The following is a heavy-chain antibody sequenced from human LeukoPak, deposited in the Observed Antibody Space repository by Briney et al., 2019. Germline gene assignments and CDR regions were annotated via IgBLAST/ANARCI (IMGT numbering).Heavy chain of an antibody. Sequence: GASVKVSCKASGYSVTSYYMHWVRQAPGQGLEWMGRINPSGGSTSYAQKFQGRVTMTRDTSTSTVYMELSSLRSDDTAVYYCARETHGGIRDAFDIWGQGTMVTVSS. J-gene: IGHJ3*02. CDR3: ARETHGGIRDAFDI. V-gene: IGHV1-46*01. CDR2: INPSGGST. CDR1: GYSVTSYY.